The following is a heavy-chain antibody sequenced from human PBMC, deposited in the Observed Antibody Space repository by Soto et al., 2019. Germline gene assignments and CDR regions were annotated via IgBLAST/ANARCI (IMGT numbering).Heavy chain of an antibody. CDR1: GFTFSSYA. Sequence: EVQLLESGGGLVQPGGSLRLSCAASGFTFSSYAMSWVRQAPGKGLEWVSAISGSGGSTYYADSVKGRFTISRDNSKNTLYLQMNSLRAEDTAVYYCAKREYYDFWSGYPWFDPRGQGTLVTVSS. CDR3: AKREYYDFWSGYPWFDP. J-gene: IGHJ5*02. V-gene: IGHV3-23*01. CDR2: ISGSGGST. D-gene: IGHD3-3*01.